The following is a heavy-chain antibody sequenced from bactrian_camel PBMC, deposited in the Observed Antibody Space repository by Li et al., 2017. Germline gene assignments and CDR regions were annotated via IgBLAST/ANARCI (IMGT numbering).Heavy chain of an antibody. V-gene: IGHV3S10*01. D-gene: IGHD1*01. CDR3: AAKPWVCALDPEDIVNYDY. CDR1: TRRPNY. Sequence: DVQLVESGGGSVQAGGSLRLSCTYTRRPNYVTWFRQGPGNGREGVASIRTIGSLYYADSVKGRFIISQDDARETVWLQVNSLKPDDTAMYYCAAKPWVCALDPEDIVNYDYKGQGTQVT. CDR2: IRTIGSL. J-gene: IGHJ4*01.